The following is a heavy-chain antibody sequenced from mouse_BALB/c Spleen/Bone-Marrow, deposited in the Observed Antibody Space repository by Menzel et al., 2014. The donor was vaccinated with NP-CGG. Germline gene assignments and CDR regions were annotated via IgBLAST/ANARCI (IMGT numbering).Heavy chain of an antibody. D-gene: IGHD2-10*02. CDR3: ASGLEGFAY. J-gene: IGHJ3*01. V-gene: IGHV1-7*01. CDR2: INPSTGYT. Sequence: FQLQQSGAELAKPGASVKMSCKASGYTFTSYWMHWVKQRPGQGLEWIGYINPSTGYTEYNQKFKDKATLTADKSSSTAYMQLSSLTSEDSAVYYCASGLEGFAYWGQGTLVTVSA. CDR1: GYTFTSYW.